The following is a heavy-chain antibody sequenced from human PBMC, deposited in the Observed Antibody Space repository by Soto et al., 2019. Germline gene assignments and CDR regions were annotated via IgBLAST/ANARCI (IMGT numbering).Heavy chain of an antibody. Sequence: SVKVSCKASGGTFSSYAISWVRQAPGQGLEWMGGIIPIFGTANYAQKSQGRVTITADESTSTAYMELSSLRSEDTAVYYCARDASSSGSNSFDPWGQGTLVTVSS. CDR1: GGTFSSYA. V-gene: IGHV1-69*13. CDR2: IIPIFGTA. J-gene: IGHJ5*02. CDR3: ARDASSSGSNSFDP. D-gene: IGHD3-22*01.